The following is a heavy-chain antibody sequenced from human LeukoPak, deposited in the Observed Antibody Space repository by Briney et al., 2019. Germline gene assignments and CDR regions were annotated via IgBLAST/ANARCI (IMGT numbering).Heavy chain of an antibody. CDR1: GGSFSGYH. J-gene: IGHJ4*02. V-gene: IGHV4-34*01. CDR3: GRGQQVRWPPPIY. D-gene: IGHD4-23*01. CDR2: IDPNGGT. Sequence: PSETLSLTCAVSGGSFSGYHWTWIRQPPGRGLDLIGEIDPNGGTHYKPSLKSRVTMSLDTSKNHFSLKLSPVTAADTAVYYCGRGQQVRWPPPIYWGQGTLVTVSS.